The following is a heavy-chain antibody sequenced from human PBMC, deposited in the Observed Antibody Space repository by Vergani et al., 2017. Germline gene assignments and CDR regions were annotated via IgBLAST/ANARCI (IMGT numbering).Heavy chain of an antibody. D-gene: IGHD3-10*01. Sequence: EVRLVESGGASRRPGGSLRLSCVSSGFDFSDYAMGWVRQAPGKGLEWVSSINYSGRRFHYGDSVKGRFTISRDNARNSLYLQMDSPRVEDTASYFCVRDSATYTSGTDGMAVWGQGTTVTVSS. J-gene: IGHJ6*02. CDR2: INYSGRRF. V-gene: IGHV3-20*04. CDR3: VRDSATYTSGTDGMAV. CDR1: GFDFSDYA.